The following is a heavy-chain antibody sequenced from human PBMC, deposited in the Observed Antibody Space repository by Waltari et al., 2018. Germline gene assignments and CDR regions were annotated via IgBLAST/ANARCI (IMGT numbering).Heavy chain of an antibody. CDR3: ARIQIQLWAYYYYGMDV. V-gene: IGHV2-26*01. CDR2: IFSNDEK. Sequence: QVTLKESGPVLVKPTETLTLTCTVSGFSLSNARMGVSWIRQPPGKALEWLAHIFSNDEKSYSTSLKSRLTISKDTSKSQVVLTMTNMDPVDTATYYCARIQIQLWAYYYYGMDVWGQGTTVTVSS. D-gene: IGHD5-18*01. CDR1: GFSLSNARMG. J-gene: IGHJ6*02.